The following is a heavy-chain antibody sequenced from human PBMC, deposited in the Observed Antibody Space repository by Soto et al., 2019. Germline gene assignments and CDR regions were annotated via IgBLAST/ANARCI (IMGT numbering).Heavy chain of an antibody. Sequence: QVQLVQSGAEVKKPGASVKVSCKASGYTFSNYGLTWVRQAPGQGLEWMGWIGVYNGNTDYAQKVKGRVTLTTDTSTSTAYLEVTGLTSDDTAVYYCAKSRSQWLSSLHDWGQGSLITVSS. CDR3: AKSRSQWLSSLHD. J-gene: IGHJ4*02. V-gene: IGHV1-18*01. CDR2: IGVYNGNT. D-gene: IGHD6-19*01. CDR1: GYTFSNYG.